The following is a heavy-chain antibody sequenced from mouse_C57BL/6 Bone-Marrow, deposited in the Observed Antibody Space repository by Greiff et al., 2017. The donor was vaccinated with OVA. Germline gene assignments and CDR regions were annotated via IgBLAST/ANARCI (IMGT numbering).Heavy chain of an antibody. V-gene: IGHV1-82*01. J-gene: IGHJ2*01. CDR1: GYAFSSSW. Sequence: VQLQQSGPELVKPGASVKISCKASGYAFSSSWMNWVKQRPGKGLEWIGRIYPGDGDTNYNGKFKGKATLTADKSSSTAYMQLSSLTSEDSAVYFCALGDVGSYFDYWGQGTTLTVSS. CDR3: ALGDVGSYFDY. CDR2: IYPGDGDT. D-gene: IGHD3-3*01.